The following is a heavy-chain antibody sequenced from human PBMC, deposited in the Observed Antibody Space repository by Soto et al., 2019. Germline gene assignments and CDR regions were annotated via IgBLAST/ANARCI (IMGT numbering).Heavy chain of an antibody. CDR1: GFTFSSYA. CDR3: AKVAAYMDFDYYYGMDV. D-gene: IGHD2-21*01. CDR2: ISGSGGST. Sequence: EVQLLESGGGLVQPGGSLRLSCAASGFTFSSYAMSWVRQAPGKGLEWVSAISGSGGSTYYADSVKGRFTISRDNSKNTLYLQMNSLRAEDTAVYYCAKVAAYMDFDYYYGMDVWGQGTTVTVSS. J-gene: IGHJ6*02. V-gene: IGHV3-23*01.